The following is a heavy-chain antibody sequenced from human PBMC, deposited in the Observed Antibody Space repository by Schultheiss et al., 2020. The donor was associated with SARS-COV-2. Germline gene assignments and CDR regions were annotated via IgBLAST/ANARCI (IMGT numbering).Heavy chain of an antibody. V-gene: IGHV4-59*01. CDR1: GGSISSYY. J-gene: IGHJ4*02. CDR3: ARDGAQYYDLLTDYWSRFDY. Sequence: SETLSLTCTVSGGSISSYYWSWIRQPAGKGLEWIGYIYYSGSTNYNPSLKSRVTISVDTSKNQFSLKLSSVTAADTAVYYCARDGAQYYDLLTDYWSRFDYWGRGALVTVSS. CDR2: IYYSGST. D-gene: IGHD3-9*01.